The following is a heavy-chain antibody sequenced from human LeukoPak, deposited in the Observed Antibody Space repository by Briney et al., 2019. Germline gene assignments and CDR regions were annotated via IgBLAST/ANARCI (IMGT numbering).Heavy chain of an antibody. CDR2: VYYSGNT. V-gene: IGHV4-59*08. D-gene: IGHD7-27*01. CDR3: ARKYWGSNYFDS. CDR1: GDSISKYY. J-gene: IGHJ4*02. Sequence: SGTLSLTCTVSGDSISKYYWSWIRQPPRKGLEWIGYVYYSGNTDYNPSLKSRVTISIDTSKNQFSLKLNSVTAADSAIYYCARKYWGSNYFDSWDQGTLVTVSS.